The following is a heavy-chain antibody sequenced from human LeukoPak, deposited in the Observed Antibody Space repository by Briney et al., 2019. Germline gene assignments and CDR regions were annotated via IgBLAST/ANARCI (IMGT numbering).Heavy chain of an antibody. CDR3: ASRYQLLSYDY. V-gene: IGHV4-34*01. Sequence: PSETLSLTCAVYGGSFSGYYWSWIRQPPGKGLEWIGETNHSGSTNYNPSLKSRVTISVDTSKNQFSLKLSSVTAADTAVYYCASRYQLLSYDYWGQGTLVTVSS. J-gene: IGHJ4*02. D-gene: IGHD2-2*01. CDR2: TNHSGST. CDR1: GGSFSGYY.